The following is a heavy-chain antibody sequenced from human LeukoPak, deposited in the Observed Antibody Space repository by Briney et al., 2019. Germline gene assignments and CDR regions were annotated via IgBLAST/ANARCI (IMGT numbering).Heavy chain of an antibody. CDR2: ISNSGSAM. V-gene: IGHV3-48*03. D-gene: IGHD6-13*01. CDR3: ARIARHLAAANDY. J-gene: IGHJ4*02. Sequence: GGSLRLSCAASGFTFNIYEMNWVRQAPGKGLEWISYISNSGSAMSYADSVKGRFTISRDNTKNSLYPQMNSLRTEDTAVYYCARIARHLAAANDYWGQGTVVTVSS. CDR1: GFTFNIYE.